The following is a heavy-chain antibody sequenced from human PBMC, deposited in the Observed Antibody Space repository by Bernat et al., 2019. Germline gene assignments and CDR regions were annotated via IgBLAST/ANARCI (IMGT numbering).Heavy chain of an antibody. CDR1: GFTFSSYS. D-gene: IGHD2-21*02. J-gene: IGHJ2*01. Sequence: EVQLVESGGGLVKPGGSLRLSCAASGFTFSSYSMNWVRQAPGKGLEWVSSISSSSSYIYYADSVKGRFTISRDNAKNSLYLQMNSLRAEDTAVYYCAKSADVVVTARIYWYFGLWGRGTLVAVSS. CDR3: AKSADVVVTARIYWYFGL. CDR2: ISSSSSYI. V-gene: IGHV3-21*04.